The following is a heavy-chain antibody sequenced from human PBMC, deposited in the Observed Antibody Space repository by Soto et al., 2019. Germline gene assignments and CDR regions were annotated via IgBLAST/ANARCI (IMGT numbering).Heavy chain of an antibody. CDR3: ARGDCVGGTCYSLAGSCYYEIDD. J-gene: IGHJ6*04. CDR2: INSDGSVS. CDR1: GFTFSNYW. Sequence: EVQLVESGGGLVQPGGSLRLSCAASGFTFSNYWMYWVRQAPGKGLEWVSRINSDGSVSSYADSVKGRLTISRDNVKNTLYLKMDSLRAEDTAVYYCARGDCVGGTCYSLAGSCYYEIDDWGKGTTLTVFS. V-gene: IGHV3-74*02. D-gene: IGHD2-15*01.